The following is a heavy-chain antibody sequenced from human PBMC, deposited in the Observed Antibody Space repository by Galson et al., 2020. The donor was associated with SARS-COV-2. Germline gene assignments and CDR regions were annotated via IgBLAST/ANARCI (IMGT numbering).Heavy chain of an antibody. CDR2: IYWDDDK. CDR3: AHMLIVTSTRAFDY. V-gene: IGHV2-5*02. CDR1: GFSLSSSGVG. J-gene: IGHJ4*02. Sequence: SGPTLVKPTQTLTLTCTFSGFSLSSSGVGVGWIRQPPGKALEWLALIYWDDDKRYSPSLQGRLTFTKDTSKNEVVLTMTNVDPMDTATYCCAHMLIVTSTRAFDYWGQGTLVTVSS. D-gene: IGHD2-8*01.